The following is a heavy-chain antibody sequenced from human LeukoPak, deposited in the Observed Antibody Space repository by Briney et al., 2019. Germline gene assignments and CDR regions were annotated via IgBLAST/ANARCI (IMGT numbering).Heavy chain of an antibody. D-gene: IGHD3-22*01. CDR3: AKSLVSSGYRLDY. CDR2: ISWDGGST. Sequence: GGSLRLSCAASGFTLDEYTMHWVRQAPGKGLEWVSLISWDGGSTYYADSVEGRFTISRDNSKKSLYLQMNSLRTEDTALYYCAKSLVSSGYRLDYWGQGTLVTVSS. CDR1: GFTLDEYT. V-gene: IGHV3-43*01. J-gene: IGHJ4*02.